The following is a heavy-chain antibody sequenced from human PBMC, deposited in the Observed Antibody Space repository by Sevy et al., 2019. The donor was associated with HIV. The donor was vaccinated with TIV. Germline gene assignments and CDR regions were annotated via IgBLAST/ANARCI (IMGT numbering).Heavy chain of an antibody. CDR3: ARGGDSSPEYGMDV. CDR2: INHSGST. J-gene: IGHJ6*02. CDR1: GGSFSGYY. V-gene: IGHV4-34*01. Sequence: SETLSLTCAVYGGSFSGYYWSWIRQPPGKGLEWIGEINHSGSTNYNPSLKSRVTISVDTSKNQFSLKLSSVTAADTAVYYCARGGDSSPEYGMDVWPRDHGHRLL. D-gene: IGHD6-13*01.